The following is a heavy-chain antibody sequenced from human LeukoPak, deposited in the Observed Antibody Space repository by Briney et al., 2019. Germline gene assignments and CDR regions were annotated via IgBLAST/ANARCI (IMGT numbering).Heavy chain of an antibody. CDR2: ISYDGSNK. D-gene: IGHD5-18*01. CDR3: ARDGGYSYGFTAYYYYYMDV. Sequence: GGSLRLSCAASGFTFSSYAMHWVRQAPGKGLEWVAVISYDGSNKYYAGSVKGRFTISRDNSKNTLYLQMNSLRAEDTAVYYCARDGGYSYGFTAYYYYYMDVWGKGTTVTVSS. CDR1: GFTFSSYA. J-gene: IGHJ6*03. V-gene: IGHV3-30-3*01.